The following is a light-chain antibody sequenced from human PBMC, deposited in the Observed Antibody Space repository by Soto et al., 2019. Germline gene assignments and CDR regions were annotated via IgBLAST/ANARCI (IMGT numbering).Light chain of an antibody. J-gene: IGLJ3*02. CDR1: SSDVGGYNF. CDR2: DVN. CDR3: SSYAGSNNWV. Sequence: QSVLTQPPSASGSPGKSLTISCTGTSSDVGGYNFVSWYQQHPGKAPKLMISDVNRRPSGVPDRFSGSKSGNTASLTVSGLQAEDEADYYCSSYAGSNNWVFGGGTKVTVL. V-gene: IGLV2-8*01.